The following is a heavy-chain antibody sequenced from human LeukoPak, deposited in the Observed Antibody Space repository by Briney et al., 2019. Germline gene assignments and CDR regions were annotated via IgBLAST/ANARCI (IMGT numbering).Heavy chain of an antibody. Sequence: SETLSLTCTVSGGSISSYYWSWIRQPPGKGLEWIGYIYYSGSTNYNPSLKSRVNISVDTSKNQFSLKLSSVTAADTAVYYCARVDDSSGYHHFDYWGQGTLVTVSS. CDR2: IYYSGST. CDR3: ARVDDSSGYHHFDY. D-gene: IGHD3-22*01. J-gene: IGHJ4*02. V-gene: IGHV4-59*01. CDR1: GGSISSYY.